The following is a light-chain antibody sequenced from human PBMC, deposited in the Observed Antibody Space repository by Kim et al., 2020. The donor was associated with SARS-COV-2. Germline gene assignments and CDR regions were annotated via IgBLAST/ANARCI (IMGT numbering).Light chain of an antibody. J-gene: IGKJ2*01. Sequence: GESAPPPWRAWEWAGRHLVWYEQKAGQAPSLLIYDVSHSDTGTPARYSRRGSGTDFTHTISSVEPEDCAVYHCQLRSNWPPAYTLGQGTKLE. CDR3: QLRSNWPPAYT. CDR1: EWAGRH. V-gene: IGKV3-11*01. CDR2: DVS.